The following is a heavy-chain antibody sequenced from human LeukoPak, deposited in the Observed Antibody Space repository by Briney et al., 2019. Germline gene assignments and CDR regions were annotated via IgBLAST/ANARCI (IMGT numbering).Heavy chain of an antibody. V-gene: IGHV4-59*01. D-gene: IGHD3-22*01. J-gene: IGHJ4*02. Sequence: PSETLSLTCTVSGGSINNYYWSWIRQPPGKGLEWIGHIYYTGSTNYNPSLKSRVTISVDTSKSHFSLKMSTLTAADTAVYYCARHRGSGYPYFDYWGQGTLVTVSS. CDR1: GGSINNYY. CDR3: ARHRGSGYPYFDY. CDR2: IYYTGST.